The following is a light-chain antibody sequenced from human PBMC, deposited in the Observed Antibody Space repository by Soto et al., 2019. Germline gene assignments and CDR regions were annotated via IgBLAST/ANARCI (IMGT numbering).Light chain of an antibody. CDR1: SSDVGGYDY. J-gene: IGLJ3*02. Sequence: QSVLTQPASVSGSPGQSVTISCTGTSSDVGGYDYVSWYQQHPGTAPKLMLYEVNNRPSGVSNRFSGSKSGNTASLIISGLHSEDEADYYCAAWDDSLSGWVFGGGTKLTVL. V-gene: IGLV2-14*01. CDR2: EVN. CDR3: AAWDDSLSGWV.